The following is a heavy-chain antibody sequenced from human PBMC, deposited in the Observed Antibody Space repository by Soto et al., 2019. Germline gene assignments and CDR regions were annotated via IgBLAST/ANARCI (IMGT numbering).Heavy chain of an antibody. D-gene: IGHD1-26*01. Sequence: GGSLRLSCAASGFTFIGYWMHWVRQAPGKGLEWVSYISSTGNTIYYADSVKGRFTISRDSAKDSLYLQMNSLRAEDTALYYCARLLGATTCDYWGQGTLVTVSS. CDR3: ARLLGATTCDY. J-gene: IGHJ4*02. V-gene: IGHV3-48*01. CDR2: ISSTGNTI. CDR1: GFTFIGYW.